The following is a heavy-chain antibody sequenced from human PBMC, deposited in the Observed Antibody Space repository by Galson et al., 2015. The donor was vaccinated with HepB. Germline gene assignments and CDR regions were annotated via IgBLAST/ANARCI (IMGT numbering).Heavy chain of an antibody. D-gene: IGHD3-10*01. CDR1: GDSVSSQSAA. J-gene: IGHJ4*02. CDR2: TYYRSKWYN. Sequence: CAISGDSVSSQSAAWNWIRQSPSRGLEWLGRTYYRSKWYNDYALSVKSRISINPDTSKNQFSLQRNSVTPEDTAMYFCARTSGNFDYWGQGTLVTVSS. CDR3: ARTSGNFDY. V-gene: IGHV6-1*01.